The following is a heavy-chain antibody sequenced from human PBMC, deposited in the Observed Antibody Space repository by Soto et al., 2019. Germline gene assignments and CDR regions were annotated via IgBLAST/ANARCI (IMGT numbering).Heavy chain of an antibody. CDR1: GGTFSSYA. CDR2: IIPIFGTA. V-gene: IGHV1-69*13. CDR3: ASEIAARPLYYYGMDV. J-gene: IGHJ6*02. Sequence: SVKVSCKASGGTFSSYAISWVRQAPGQGLEWMGGIIPIFGTANYAQKFQGRVTITADESTSTAYMELSSLRSEDTAVYYCASEIAARPLYYYGMDVWGQGTTVTVSS. D-gene: IGHD6-6*01.